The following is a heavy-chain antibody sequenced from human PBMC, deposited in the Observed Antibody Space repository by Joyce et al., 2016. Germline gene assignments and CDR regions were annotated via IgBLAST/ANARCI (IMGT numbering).Heavy chain of an antibody. CDR3: ARGNDYDYWSGYEAHYFDY. J-gene: IGHJ4*02. Sequence: QVQLQESGPGLVKPSETLSLGCTVSGGSISSYYWSWIRQPPGKGLEWIGYINHRGRTNYNPSLKSRVTISVDTSKNEFSLKMTSVTAADTAVYYCARGNDYDYWSGYEAHYFDYWGQGTLVTVSS. V-gene: IGHV4-59*01. CDR2: INHRGRT. CDR1: GGSISSYY. D-gene: IGHD3-3*01.